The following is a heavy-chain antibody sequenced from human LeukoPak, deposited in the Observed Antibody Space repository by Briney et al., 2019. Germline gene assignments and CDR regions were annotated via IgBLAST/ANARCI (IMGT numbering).Heavy chain of an antibody. CDR1: GFTFSSYW. V-gene: IGHV3-74*01. J-gene: IGHJ3*02. D-gene: IGHD5-24*01. CDR3: ARAGRDGYNLDAFDI. CDR2: INSDGSST. Sequence: GGSLRLSCAASGFTFSSYWMHWVRQAPGKWLVWVSRINSDGSSTSYADSVKGRFTISRDNAKNTLYLQMNSLRAEDTAVYYCARAGRDGYNLDAFDIWGQGTMVTVSS.